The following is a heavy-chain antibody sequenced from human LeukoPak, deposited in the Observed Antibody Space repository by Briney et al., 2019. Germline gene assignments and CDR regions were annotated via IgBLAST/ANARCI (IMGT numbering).Heavy chain of an antibody. V-gene: IGHV3-7*01. D-gene: IGHD3-10*01. CDR1: GFTFTNYW. CDR3: ARNYYYRFDY. Sequence: GGPLRLSCAASGFTFTNYWMTWVRQAPGKGLEWVANIKQDGSVENYVDSVRGRFTISRDNAKDSLYLQMNSLRAEDTAVDFCARNYYYRFDYWGQGTLVAVSS. CDR2: IKQDGSVE. J-gene: IGHJ4*02.